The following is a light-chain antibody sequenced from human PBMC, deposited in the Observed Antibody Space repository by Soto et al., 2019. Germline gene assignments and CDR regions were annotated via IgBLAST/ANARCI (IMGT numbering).Light chain of an antibody. Sequence: DIQMTQSPSTLSASVGDRVTITCRASQSISSWLAWYQQKPGKAPKLLIYKASSLESGVPSRFSGSGSGPEFTLTISRLQPDDVATYYCQQYSGYSRPFGQGTKVEIK. CDR1: QSISSW. J-gene: IGKJ1*01. V-gene: IGKV1-5*03. CDR2: KAS. CDR3: QQYSGYSRP.